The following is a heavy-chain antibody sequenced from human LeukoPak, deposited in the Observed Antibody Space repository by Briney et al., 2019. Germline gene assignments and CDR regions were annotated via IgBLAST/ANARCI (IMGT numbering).Heavy chain of an antibody. J-gene: IGHJ4*02. Sequence: SETLSLTCTVSGGSISSGGYYWSWIRQHPGKGLEWIGYIYYSGSTYYNPSLKSRVTISVDTSKNQFSLKLSSVTAADTAVYYCARADYDILTGLDYWGQGTLVNVSS. V-gene: IGHV4-31*03. CDR1: GGSISSGGYY. D-gene: IGHD3-9*01. CDR2: IYYSGST. CDR3: ARADYDILTGLDY.